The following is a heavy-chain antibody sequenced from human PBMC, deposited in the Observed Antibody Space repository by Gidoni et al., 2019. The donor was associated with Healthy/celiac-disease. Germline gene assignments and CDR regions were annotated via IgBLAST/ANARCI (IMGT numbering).Heavy chain of an antibody. V-gene: IGHV3-7*03. CDR2: IKQDGSEK. CDR1: GFTFSSYW. D-gene: IGHD6-19*01. Sequence: EVQLVESGGGLVQPVGSLRLSCPDSGFTFSSYWMRWVRQAPGKGVEWVANIKQDGSEKYYVDSVKGRFTISRDNAKNSLYLQMNSLRAEDTAVYYCAREMSSGWTLFDYWGQGTLVTVSS. CDR3: AREMSSGWTLFDY. J-gene: IGHJ4*02.